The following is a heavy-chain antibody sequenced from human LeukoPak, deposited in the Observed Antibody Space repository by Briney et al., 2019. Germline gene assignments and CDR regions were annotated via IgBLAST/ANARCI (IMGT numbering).Heavy chain of an antibody. V-gene: IGHV3-7*01. J-gene: IGHJ4*02. CDR1: GFTFSSYW. D-gene: IGHD6-13*01. Sequence: GGSLRLPCAASGFTFSSYWMSWVRQAPGKGLEWVANIKQDGSEKYYVDSVKGRFTISRDNSKNTLYLQMNSLRAEDTAVYYCARDFFATAAGTYWGQGTLVTVSS. CDR2: IKQDGSEK. CDR3: ARDFFATAAGTY.